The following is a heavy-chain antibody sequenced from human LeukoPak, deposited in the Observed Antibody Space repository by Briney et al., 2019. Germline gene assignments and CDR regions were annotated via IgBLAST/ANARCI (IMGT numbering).Heavy chain of an antibody. Sequence: SVKVSCKASGGTFSSYAISWVRQAPGQGLEWMGGIIPIFGTANYAQKFQGRVTITADESTSTAYMELSSLRSEDTAMYYCARELGYYGSGSYAFDIWGQGTMVTVSS. CDR1: GGTFSSYA. J-gene: IGHJ3*02. CDR2: IIPIFGTA. D-gene: IGHD3-10*01. V-gene: IGHV1-69*01. CDR3: ARELGYYGSGSYAFDI.